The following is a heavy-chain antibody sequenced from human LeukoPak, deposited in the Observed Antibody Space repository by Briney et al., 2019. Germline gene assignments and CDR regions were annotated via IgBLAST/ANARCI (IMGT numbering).Heavy chain of an antibody. J-gene: IGHJ3*02. V-gene: IGHV3-48*03. CDR3: ARENERMEGTEAFDI. CDR1: GFSFSSYE. CDR2: ISSSGSTK. Sequence: GGSLRLSCAASGFSFSSYEMNWVRQAPGRGLEWVSYISSSGSTKYYADSVKGRFTISRDNAKNSLSLQMNSLRAEDTAVYYCARENERMEGTEAFDIWGQGTMVTVSS. D-gene: IGHD1-1*01.